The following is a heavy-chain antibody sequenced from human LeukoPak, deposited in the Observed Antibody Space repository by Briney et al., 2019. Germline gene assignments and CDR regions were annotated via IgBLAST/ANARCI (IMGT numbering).Heavy chain of an antibody. J-gene: IGHJ4*02. CDR3: ASRPDNYDVHLLNY. D-gene: IGHD3-3*01. Sequence: PGGSLRLSCAASGLTVSSKYMSWVRQAPGKGLEWVSSIYIGGTTNYADSVKGRFTISRDNSKNTLYLQMNSLRSDDTAVYYCASRPDNYDVHLLNYWGQGTLVTVSS. CDR2: IYIGGTT. CDR1: GLTVSSKY. V-gene: IGHV3-66*01.